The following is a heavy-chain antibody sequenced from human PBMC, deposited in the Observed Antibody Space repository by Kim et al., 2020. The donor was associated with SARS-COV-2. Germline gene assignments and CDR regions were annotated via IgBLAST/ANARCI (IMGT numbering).Heavy chain of an antibody. Sequence: SETLSLTCTVSGDSISDSSYYWSWIRQPPGKGLGWIGIFYYIGTTYYNPSLKSLVIISVDRSKNQFSLKLTSVIPPDTAVYYCAEQKDTLGPLRLFDY. J-gene: IGHJ4*01. V-gene: IGHV4-39*01. CDR2: FYYIGTT. CDR1: GDSISDSSYY. D-gene: IGHD6-25*01. CDR3: AEQKDTLGPLRLFDY.